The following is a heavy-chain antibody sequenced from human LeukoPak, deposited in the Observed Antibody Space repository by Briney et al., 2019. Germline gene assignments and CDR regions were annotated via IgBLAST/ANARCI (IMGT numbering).Heavy chain of an antibody. J-gene: IGHJ3*02. CDR2: IYSGGST. Sequence: PGGSLRLSCAASGFTVSNNYMSWVRLAPGKGLEWVSVIYSGGSTYYADSVKGRFTISRDNSKNTLYLQMNSLRAEDTAVYYCAKVVARYYYDSSGYYDAFDIWGQGTMVTVSS. CDR1: GFTVSNNY. CDR3: AKVVARYYYDSSGYYDAFDI. V-gene: IGHV3-66*02. D-gene: IGHD3-22*01.